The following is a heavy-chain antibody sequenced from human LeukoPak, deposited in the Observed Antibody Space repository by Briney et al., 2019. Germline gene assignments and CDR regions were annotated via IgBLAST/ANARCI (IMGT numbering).Heavy chain of an antibody. D-gene: IGHD3-22*01. Sequence: GGSLRLSCAASGFTFSSYAMHWVRQAPGKGLEWVAVISYDGSNKYYAASVKGRFTISRDNSKNTLYLQMNSLRAEDTAVYYCAREYYYDSSGSPDYWGQGTLVTVSS. J-gene: IGHJ4*02. CDR3: AREYYYDSSGSPDY. CDR1: GFTFSSYA. CDR2: ISYDGSNK. V-gene: IGHV3-30-3*01.